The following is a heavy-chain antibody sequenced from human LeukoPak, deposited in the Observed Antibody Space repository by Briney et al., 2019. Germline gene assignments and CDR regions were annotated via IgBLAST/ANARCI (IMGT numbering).Heavy chain of an antibody. D-gene: IGHD4-17*01. CDR2: ISDSFRIT. CDR3: AKRHGDYFDY. V-gene: IGHV3-23*01. J-gene: IGHJ4*02. CDR1: GFPFSSYA. Sequence: PGASLRLSCAASGFPFSSYAMSWVSQPPGKGLECVSTISDSFRITDDADSVKGRFTISRDNSKNTLYLQMNTLRAEDTAVYYCAKRHGDYFDYWGQGTLVTVSS.